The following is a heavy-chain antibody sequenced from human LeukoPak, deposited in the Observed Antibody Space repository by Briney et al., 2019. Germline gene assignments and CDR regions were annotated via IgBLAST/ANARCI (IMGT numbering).Heavy chain of an antibody. D-gene: IGHD3-16*02. J-gene: IGHJ4*02. Sequence: GSLRLSCAASGFTFSSYSMNWIRQPPGKGLEWIGYIYKSENTNYNPSLKSRVSISVDTSKNQLSLRLSSVTAADTAVYYCARGGDYVWGSYRLAYWGQGALVTVSS. V-gene: IGHV4-59*01. CDR2: IYKSENT. CDR1: GFTFSSYS. CDR3: ARGGDYVWGSYRLAY.